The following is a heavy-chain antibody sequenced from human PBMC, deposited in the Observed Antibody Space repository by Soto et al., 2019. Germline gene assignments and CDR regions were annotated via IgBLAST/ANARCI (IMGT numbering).Heavy chain of an antibody. Sequence: QVQLQESGPGLVEPSETLSLTCTVSGGSLNTYYWNWIRQPVGKGLEWIGRIDTSGKTNYIPSLRSRITMSIETFKNKFSLNLKLVTAADTAVYFCANDESGAADIWGQGTMVTVS. D-gene: IGHD7-27*01. CDR1: GGSLNTYY. V-gene: IGHV4-4*07. J-gene: IGHJ3*02. CDR3: ANDESGAADI. CDR2: IDTSGKT.